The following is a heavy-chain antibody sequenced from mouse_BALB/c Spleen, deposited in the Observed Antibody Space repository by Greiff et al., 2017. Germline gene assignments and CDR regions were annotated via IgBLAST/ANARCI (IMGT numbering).Heavy chain of an antibody. CDR3: ARDWDTFAY. D-gene: IGHD4-1*01. CDR2: IRNKANGYTT. V-gene: IGHV7-3*02. Sequence: VKLVESGGGLVQPGGSLRLSCATSGFTFTDYYMSWVRQPPGKALEWLGFIRNKANGYTTEYSASVKGRFTISRDNSQSILYLQMNTLRAEDSATYYCARDWDTFAYWGQGTLVTVSA. CDR1: GFTFTDYY. J-gene: IGHJ3*01.